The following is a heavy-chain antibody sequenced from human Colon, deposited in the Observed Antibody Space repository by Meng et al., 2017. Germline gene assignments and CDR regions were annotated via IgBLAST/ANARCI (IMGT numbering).Heavy chain of an antibody. CDR3: ARTDYGGNSYFDY. CDR1: GYSFSSYW. Sequence: KVLRKGSGYSFSSYWIAWVRQMPGNGLEWMGIIYPGDSDTIYSPSFRGQVTISADKSVTTAYLQWSSLKASDTAMYYCARTDYGGNSYFDYWGQGTPVTVSS. V-gene: IGHV5-51*01. CDR2: IYPGDSDT. D-gene: IGHD4-23*01. J-gene: IGHJ4*02.